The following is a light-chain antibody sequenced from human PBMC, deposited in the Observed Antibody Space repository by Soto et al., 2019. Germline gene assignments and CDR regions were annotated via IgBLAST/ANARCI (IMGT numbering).Light chain of an antibody. CDR3: QQYANWPLT. V-gene: IGKV3-15*01. CDR1: QSVCTN. Sequence: VLTQSPDTVSVSPGERTSLSCRASQSVCTNFGWYQQKPGQTPRLLISKTSTMATIGPARFSGSGSGTEFNLNISSLQSEDIAVYYCQQYANWPLTFCGGTQ. J-gene: IGKJ4*01. CDR2: KTS.